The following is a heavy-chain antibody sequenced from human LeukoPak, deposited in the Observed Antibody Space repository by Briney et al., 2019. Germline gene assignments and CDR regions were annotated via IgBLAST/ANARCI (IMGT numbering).Heavy chain of an antibody. CDR2: ISSSGSTI. CDR3: ARDKTPDYGGNSVFDY. Sequence: GGSLRLSCAASGFTFSSYEMNWVRQAPGKGLEWVSYISSSGSTIYYADSVKGRFTISRDNAKNSLYLQMNSLRAEDTAVYYCARDKTPDYGGNSVFDYWGQGTLVNVSS. D-gene: IGHD4-23*01. J-gene: IGHJ4*02. CDR1: GFTFSSYE. V-gene: IGHV3-48*03.